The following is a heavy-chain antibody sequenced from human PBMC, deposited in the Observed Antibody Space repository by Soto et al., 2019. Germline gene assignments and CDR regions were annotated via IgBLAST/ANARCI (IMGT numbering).Heavy chain of an antibody. CDR1: GFTVSSNY. V-gene: IGHV3-66*01. CDR2: IYSGGST. D-gene: IGHD3-3*01. CDR3: ARAGNYDFWSGYYTDNWFDP. J-gene: IGHJ5*02. Sequence: GGSLRLSCAASGFTVSSNYMSWVRQAPGKGLEWVSVIYSGGSTYYADSVEGRFTISRDNSKNTLYLQMNSLRAEDTAVYYCARAGNYDFWSGYYTDNWFDPWGQGTLVTVSS.